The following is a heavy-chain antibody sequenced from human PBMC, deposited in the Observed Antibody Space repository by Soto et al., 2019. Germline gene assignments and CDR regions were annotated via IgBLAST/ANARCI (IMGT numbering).Heavy chain of an antibody. J-gene: IGHJ4*02. CDR3: ARGDYYDRRFDS. CDR1: GFSFSSSW. Sequence: GGSLRLSCAASGFSFSSSWMNWFRQAPGKGLEWVADIKEDGSEKYYVDSLKGRFTISRDNAKNSLYLQMNSLRAEDTAVYYYARGDYYDRRFDSWGQGTLVTVSS. D-gene: IGHD3-22*01. CDR2: IKEDGSEK. V-gene: IGHV3-7*03.